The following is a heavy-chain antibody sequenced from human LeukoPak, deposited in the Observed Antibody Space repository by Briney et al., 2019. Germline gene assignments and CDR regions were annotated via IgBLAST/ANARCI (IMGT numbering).Heavy chain of an antibody. CDR2: INPNSGGT. Sequence: ASVKVSCKASGYTFTGYYMHWVRQAPGQGLEWMGWINPNSGGTNYAQKFQGRVTMTRDTSISTVYMELSSLRSEDTAVYYCARDGTIVIPSPLDYWGQGTLVTVSS. CDR1: GYTFTGYY. CDR3: ARDGTIVIPSPLDY. D-gene: IGHD1-1*01. J-gene: IGHJ4*02. V-gene: IGHV1-2*02.